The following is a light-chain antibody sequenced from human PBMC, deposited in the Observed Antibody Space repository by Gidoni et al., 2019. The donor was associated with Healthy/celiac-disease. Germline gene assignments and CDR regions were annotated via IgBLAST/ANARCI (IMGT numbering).Light chain of an antibody. J-gene: IGLJ1*01. CDR2: SNN. V-gene: IGLV1-47*02. CDR3: AAWYDSLSVEV. CDR1: SSNIGSNY. Sequence: QSVLTQPPSASGTPGQRVTISCSGSSSNIGSNYVYWYQQLPGTAPKLLIYSNNQRPSGVPDRFSGSKSGTSASLAISGLRSEDEADYYCAAWYDSLSVEVFGTGTKVTVL.